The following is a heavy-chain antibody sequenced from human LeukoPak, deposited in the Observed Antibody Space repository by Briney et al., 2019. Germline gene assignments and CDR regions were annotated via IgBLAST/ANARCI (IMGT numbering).Heavy chain of an antibody. CDR3: AKTYYSSRAHYYYYYYMDV. V-gene: IGHV3-23*01. CDR2: ISGSGDST. J-gene: IGHJ6*03. CDR1: GFTFSSYA. D-gene: IGHD3-10*01. Sequence: PGGSLRLSCAASGFTFSSYAMSWVRQAPGKGLEWVSGISGSGDSTFYADSVKGRFTISRDNSKNTRYLQMSSLRAEDTAVYYCAKTYYSSRAHYYYYYYMDVWGKGTTVTISS.